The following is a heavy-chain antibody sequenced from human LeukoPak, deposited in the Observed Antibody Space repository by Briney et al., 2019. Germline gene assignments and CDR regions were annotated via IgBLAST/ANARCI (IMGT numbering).Heavy chain of an antibody. CDR1: GFTFSSYW. CDR3: ARDQIYCTGGYCYFDY. V-gene: IGHV3-74*01. D-gene: IGHD2-8*02. J-gene: IGHJ4*02. Sequence: GGSLRLSCAASGFTFSSYWMHWVRQAPGKGLVRVSRINSDGSSTSYADSVKGRFTISRDNAKNTLYLQMNSLRAEDTAVYYCARDQIYCTGGYCYFDYWGQGTLVTVSS. CDR2: INSDGSST.